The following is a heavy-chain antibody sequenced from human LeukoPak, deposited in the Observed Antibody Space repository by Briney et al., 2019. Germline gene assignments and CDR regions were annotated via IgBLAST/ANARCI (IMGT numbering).Heavy chain of an antibody. CDR2: ITWDGYKI. CDR3: VKGYSSSWSGYFDS. V-gene: IGHV3-9*01. CDR1: GFIFHDYD. Sequence: GGSLRLSCEASGFIFHDYDMYWVRQVPGKGLEWVSGITWDGYKIDYVESVKGRFTISRDNARNSLFLQMNRVRVEDTAFYYCVKGYSSSWSGYFDSWGQGTLVTV. J-gene: IGHJ4*02. D-gene: IGHD5-18*01.